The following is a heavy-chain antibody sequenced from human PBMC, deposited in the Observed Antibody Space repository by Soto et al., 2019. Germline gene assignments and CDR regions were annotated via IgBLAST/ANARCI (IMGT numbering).Heavy chain of an antibody. D-gene: IGHD6-25*01. CDR1: GGAISGYY. J-gene: IGHJ5*02. CDR2: IYSSGST. Sequence: SETLCLTCTVTGGAISGYYWTWIRQSAGEGLEWIGRIYSSGSTNYNPSLKSRVTLSLDTSMNHFSLRLSSVTAADTFVYYCATGQRMSYPFDPRCKGTFVT. V-gene: IGHV4-4*07. CDR3: ATGQRMSYPFDP.